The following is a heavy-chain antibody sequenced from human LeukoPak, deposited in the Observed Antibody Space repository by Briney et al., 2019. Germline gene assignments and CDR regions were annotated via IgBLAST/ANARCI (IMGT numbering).Heavy chain of an antibody. D-gene: IGHD5-24*01. Sequence: GGSLRLSCAASGFTFSSYAFSWVRQAPGKGLEWVSTIGGTAGNTYHADSVKGRFTISRDNSKNTLYLQMNSLRAEDTAVYYCARGLTTISWFDPWGQGTLVTVSS. CDR2: IGGTAGNT. V-gene: IGHV3-23*01. CDR1: GFTFSSYA. CDR3: ARGLTTISWFDP. J-gene: IGHJ5*02.